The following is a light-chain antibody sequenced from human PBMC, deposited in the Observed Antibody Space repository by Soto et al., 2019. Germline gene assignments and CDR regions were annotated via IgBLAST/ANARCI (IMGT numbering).Light chain of an antibody. CDR3: CSYAGSSTHVV. V-gene: IGLV2-23*01. CDR1: SSDVGSYNL. CDR2: EGS. Sequence: QSALNQPASVSGSPGQSITISCTGTSSDVGSYNLVSWYQQHPGKDPKLMIYEGSKRPSGVSNRFSGSKSGNTASLTISGLQAEDEADYYCCSYAGSSTHVVFGGGTKLTVL. J-gene: IGLJ2*01.